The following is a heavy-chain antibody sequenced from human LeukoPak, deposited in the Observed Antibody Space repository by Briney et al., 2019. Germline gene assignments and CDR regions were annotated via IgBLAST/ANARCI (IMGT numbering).Heavy chain of an antibody. CDR3: ARGGFTSIRGALDS. D-gene: IGHD3-10*01. Sequence: GASVKVSCKASGYTFSSYGINWVRQAPGQGLEWMGWISGYSGNTNYAQKLQGRVTMTTETSTSTAYMELRSLRSDDTAVYYCARGGFTSIRGALDSWGQGTLVTVSS. CDR2: ISGYSGNT. V-gene: IGHV1-18*01. J-gene: IGHJ4*02. CDR1: GYTFSSYG.